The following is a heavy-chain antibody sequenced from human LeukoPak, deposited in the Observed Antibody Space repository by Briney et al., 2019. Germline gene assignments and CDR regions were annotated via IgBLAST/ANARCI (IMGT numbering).Heavy chain of an antibody. Sequence: SQTLSLTCTVSGGSISSGDYYWSWIRQPPGKGLEWIGYTYYSGSTYYNPSLKSRVTISVDTSKNQFSLKLSSVTAADTAVYYCARVENGVFGYGSGSFDYWGQGTLVTVSS. D-gene: IGHD3-10*01. V-gene: IGHV4-30-4*01. J-gene: IGHJ4*02. CDR1: GGSISSGDYY. CDR2: TYYSGST. CDR3: ARVENGVFGYGSGSFDY.